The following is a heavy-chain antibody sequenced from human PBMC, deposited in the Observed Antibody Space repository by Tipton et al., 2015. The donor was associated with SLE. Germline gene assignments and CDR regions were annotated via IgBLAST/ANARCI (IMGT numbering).Heavy chain of an antibody. CDR2: IDYTGNT. J-gene: IGHJ6*04. Sequence: TLSLTCAVYGASFSDYYWGWIRQPPGKGLEWIGSIDYTGNTHYNPSLKSRVTISVDTSANQFSLKVTSVIAADTAMYYCAKYRGGTMLDVWGKGTTVTVSS. D-gene: IGHD2-15*01. V-gene: IGHV4-34*01. CDR3: AKYRGGTMLDV. CDR1: GASFSDYY.